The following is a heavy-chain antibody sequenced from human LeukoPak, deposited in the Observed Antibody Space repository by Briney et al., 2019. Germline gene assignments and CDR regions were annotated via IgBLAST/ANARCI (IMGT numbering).Heavy chain of an antibody. V-gene: IGHV3-30*04. CDR2: ISTDGRDK. D-gene: IGHD4-11*01. CDR3: ARSPYSNYPTSDY. CDR1: GFIFTSYG. J-gene: IGHJ4*02. Sequence: GGSLRLSCAASGFIFTSYGMHWVRQAPGKGLDWVAVISTDGRDKFYADSVKGRFTISRDNSKNTLFLQMNSLRAEDTALYYCARSPYSNYPTSDYWGQGTLVTVSS.